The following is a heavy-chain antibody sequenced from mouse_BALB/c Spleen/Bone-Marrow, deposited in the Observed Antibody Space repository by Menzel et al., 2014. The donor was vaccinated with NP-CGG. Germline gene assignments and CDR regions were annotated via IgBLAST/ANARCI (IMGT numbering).Heavy chain of an antibody. CDR1: GFDFSGYW. J-gene: IGHJ3*01. V-gene: IGHV4-1*02. CDR3: ARNDGYSVAY. Sequence: EVKVVESGGGLVQPGGSLKLPCAASGFDFSGYWMSWVRQAPGKGLEWIGEINPDSSTTNYTPSLKDKFIISRDNAKNTLYLQMSKVRSEDTALYYCARNDGYSVAYWGQGTLVTVSA. CDR2: INPDSSTT. D-gene: IGHD2-3*01.